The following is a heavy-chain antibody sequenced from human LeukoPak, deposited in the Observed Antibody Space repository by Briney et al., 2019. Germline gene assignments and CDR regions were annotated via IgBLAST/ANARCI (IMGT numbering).Heavy chain of an antibody. V-gene: IGHV3-23*01. J-gene: IGHJ4*02. D-gene: IGHD3-9*01. CDR2: ISGSGGST. CDR3: VKPNYDILTGMTQYFDY. CDR1: GFTFSSYA. Sequence: PGGSLRLSCAASGFTFSSYAMSWVRQAPGKGLEWVSAISGSGGSTYYAESVKGRFTISRDNSKNTLYLQMNSLRAEDTAVYYCVKPNYDILTGMTQYFDYWGQGTLVTVSS.